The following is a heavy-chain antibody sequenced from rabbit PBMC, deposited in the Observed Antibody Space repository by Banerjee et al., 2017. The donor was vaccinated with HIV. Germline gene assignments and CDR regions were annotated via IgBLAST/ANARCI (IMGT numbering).Heavy chain of an antibody. CDR2: IYAGSSGST. Sequence: QSLEESGGDLVKPGASLTLTCTASGFSFSSSYYMCWVRQAPGKGLEWIACIYAGSSGSTYYASWAKGRFTISKTSSTTVTLQMTSLTAADTATYFCARDGYGTGNVYYDLWGPGTLVTVS. D-gene: IGHD7-1*01. CDR1: GFSFSSSYY. J-gene: IGHJ6*01. V-gene: IGHV1S40*01. CDR3: ARDGYGTGNVYYDL.